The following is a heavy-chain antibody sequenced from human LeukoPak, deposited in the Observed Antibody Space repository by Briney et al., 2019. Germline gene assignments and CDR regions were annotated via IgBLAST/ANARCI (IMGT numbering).Heavy chain of an antibody. CDR2: IKEDGTET. Sequence: GGSLRLSCAASGFMFSSNWMSWVRLAPGKGLEWVANIKEDGTETYYVDSVKGRFTISRDNAKNSLYLQINSLRAEDTAVYYCAKHSRAGATDILDYWGQGTLVTVSS. D-gene: IGHD1-26*01. CDR3: AKHSRAGATDILDY. CDR1: GFMFSSNW. J-gene: IGHJ4*02. V-gene: IGHV3-7*03.